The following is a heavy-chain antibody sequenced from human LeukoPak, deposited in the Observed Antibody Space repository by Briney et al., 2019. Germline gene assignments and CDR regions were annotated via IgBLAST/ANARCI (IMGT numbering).Heavy chain of an antibody. CDR3: ATVAYDAPYSSAIDY. D-gene: IGHD6-19*01. Sequence: GASVKVSCKASGYTFTGYYMHWVRQAPGQGLEWMGRINPNSGGTNYAQKFQGRVTMTRDTSISTAYMELSRLRSDDTAVYYCATVAYDAPYSSAIDYWGQGTLVTVSS. CDR2: INPNSGGT. V-gene: IGHV1-2*06. CDR1: GYTFTGYY. J-gene: IGHJ4*02.